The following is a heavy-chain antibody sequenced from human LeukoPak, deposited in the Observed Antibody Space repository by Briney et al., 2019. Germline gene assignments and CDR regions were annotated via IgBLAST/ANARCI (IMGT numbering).Heavy chain of an antibody. CDR3: ARGGGFASGYLL. J-gene: IGHJ4*02. CDR1: GGSISNYY. V-gene: IGHV4-59*01. D-gene: IGHD3-22*01. CDR2: IYYSGST. Sequence: SEILSLTCTVSGGSISNYYWSWIRQPPGKGLEWIGYIYYSGSTNYNPSLKSRVTISVDTSKNQFSLKLSSVTAADTAVYYCARGGGFASGYLLWGQGTLVTVPS.